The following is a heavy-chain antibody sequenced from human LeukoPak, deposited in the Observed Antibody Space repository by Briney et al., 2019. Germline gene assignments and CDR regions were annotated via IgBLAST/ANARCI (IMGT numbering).Heavy chain of an antibody. D-gene: IGHD3-3*01. CDR2: IYYRGST. Sequence: SETLSLTCTVSGGPISSSSHYWGWIRQPPGKGLEWIGNIYYRGSTYYNPSLRSRATISVDTSGNQFSLKLSSVTATDTAVYYCAANNAFWNGYFDPWGQGTLVTVSS. CDR1: GGPISSSSHY. CDR3: AANNAFWNGYFDP. V-gene: IGHV4-39*01. J-gene: IGHJ5*02.